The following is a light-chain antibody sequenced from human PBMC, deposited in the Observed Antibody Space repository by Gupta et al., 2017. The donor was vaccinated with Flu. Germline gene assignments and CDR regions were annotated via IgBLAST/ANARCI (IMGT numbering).Light chain of an antibody. V-gene: IGLV3-21*02. CDR1: DIGTKS. J-gene: IGLJ2*01. Sequence: SYVLTQPPSVSVAPGQTASISCGGDDIGTKSVHWYQQRPGQAPVLVVYDDSVRPSGISERFSGSIFGDVATLTITRVEAGDEADYYCQVYESRNDHELFGGGTKLTVL. CDR3: QVYESRNDHEL. CDR2: DDS.